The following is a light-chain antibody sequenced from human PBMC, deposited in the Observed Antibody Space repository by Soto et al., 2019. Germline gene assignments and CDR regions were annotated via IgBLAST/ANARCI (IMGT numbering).Light chain of an antibody. J-gene: IGKJ1*01. CDR2: DAS. CDR1: QSISVS. Sequence: IQMTQSPSTLSASVGDTVTITCRASQSISVSLAWYQQKPGKAPNLLIYDASTLQGGVPSRFSGSGSGTEFTLTVTSLQPEDFATYFCQQYDKYSTFDHGTKVDVK. CDR3: QQYDKYST. V-gene: IGKV1-5*01.